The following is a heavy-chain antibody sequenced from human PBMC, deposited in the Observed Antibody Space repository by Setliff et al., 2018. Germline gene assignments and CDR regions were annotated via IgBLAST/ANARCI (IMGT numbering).Heavy chain of an antibody. Sequence: KVSCKASGYTFTDYYMHWVQQAPGKGLEWMGRVDPEDGETIYAEKFQGRVTITADTSTDTAYMELSSLRSEDTAVYYCARDVFPYHYEGAFDIWGQGTMVTVSS. CDR2: VDPEDGET. CDR3: ARDVFPYHYEGAFDI. CDR1: GYTFTDYY. J-gene: IGHJ3*02. D-gene: IGHD3-22*01. V-gene: IGHV1-69-2*01.